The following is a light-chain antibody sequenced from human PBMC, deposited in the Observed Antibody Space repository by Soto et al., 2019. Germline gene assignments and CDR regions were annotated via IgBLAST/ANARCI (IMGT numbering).Light chain of an antibody. CDR3: HQFGYSPRT. J-gene: IGKJ1*01. Sequence: EIVLTQSPGTLSLSPGERATLSCRASQSFTSTSLAWYQQKPGQAPRLLISGASRRAAGIPDRFSGSGSGTDFTLTISRLESEDFAVYYCHQFGYSPRTFGQGTKVE. CDR1: QSFTSTS. V-gene: IGKV3-20*01. CDR2: GAS.